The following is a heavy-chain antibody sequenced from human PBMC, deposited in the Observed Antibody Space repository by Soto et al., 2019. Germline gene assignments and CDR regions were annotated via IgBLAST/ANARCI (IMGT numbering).Heavy chain of an antibody. CDR1: GFTFSNSG. V-gene: IGHV3-23*01. CDR3: AKLLHNSYYNVMDV. D-gene: IGHD4-4*01. J-gene: IGHJ6*02. CDR2: IGPSGNT. Sequence: EVQLLESGGDLVQPGGSLRLVCAASGFTFSNSGMRWVRQAPGQGLEWVSSIGPSGNTYYSDAVKGRFTFSRDISKNTLFLQMDSLRAEDTATYYCAKLLHNSYYNVMDVWGQGTTVTVSS.